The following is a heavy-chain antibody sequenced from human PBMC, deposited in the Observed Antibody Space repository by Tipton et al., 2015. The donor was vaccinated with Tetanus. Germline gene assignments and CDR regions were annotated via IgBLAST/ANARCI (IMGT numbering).Heavy chain of an antibody. V-gene: IGHV5-51*01. Sequence: QLVQSGAEVKKPGESLKISCKGSGYSFTSYWIGWVRQMPGKGLEWMGIIYPGDSDTRYSSSFQGQVTISADKSISTAYLQWSSLKASDTAMYYCARSIYDSSGYDAFDIWGQGTMVTVSS. D-gene: IGHD3-22*01. CDR3: ARSIYDSSGYDAFDI. CDR1: GYSFTSYW. CDR2: IYPGDSDT. J-gene: IGHJ3*02.